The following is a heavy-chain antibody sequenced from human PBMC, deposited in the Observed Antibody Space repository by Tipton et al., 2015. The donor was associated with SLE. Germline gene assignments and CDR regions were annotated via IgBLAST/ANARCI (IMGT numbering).Heavy chain of an antibody. CDR2: INHSGST. D-gene: IGHD6-19*01. CDR1: GGSISSYY. V-gene: IGHV4-34*01. Sequence: TLSLTCTVSGGSISSYYWSWIRQPPGKGLEWIGEINHSGSTNYNPSLKSRATISADTSKNLFSLKLSSVTAADMAVYYCARRSLLAVPKWGQGTLVTVSS. CDR3: ARRSLLAVPK. J-gene: IGHJ4*02.